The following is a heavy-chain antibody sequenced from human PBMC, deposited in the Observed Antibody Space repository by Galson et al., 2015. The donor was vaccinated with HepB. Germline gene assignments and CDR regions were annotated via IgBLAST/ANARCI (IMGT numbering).Heavy chain of an antibody. CDR1: GYTFTSYG. V-gene: IGHV1-18*01. J-gene: IGHJ6*03. D-gene: IGHD3-22*01. CDR2: ISAYNGNT. Sequence: QSGAEVKKPGESLKISCKASGYTFTSYGISWVRQAPGQGLEWMGWISAYNGNTNYAQKLQGRVTMTTDTSTSTAYMELRSLRSDDTAVYYCARAGVITMIVVVKDYYMDVWGKGTTVTVSS. CDR3: ARAGVITMIVVVKDYYMDV.